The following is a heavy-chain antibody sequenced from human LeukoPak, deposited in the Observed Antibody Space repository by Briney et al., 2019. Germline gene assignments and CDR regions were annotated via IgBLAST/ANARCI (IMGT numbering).Heavy chain of an antibody. Sequence: SETLSLTCTVSGGSISSYYWSWIRQPPGKGLEWIGYIYYSGSTNYNPSLKSRVTISVDTSKNQFSLKLSSVTAADTAVYYCARSPWAAAGTGWFDPWGQGTLVTVSS. CDR1: GGSISSYY. J-gene: IGHJ5*02. CDR2: IYYSGST. D-gene: IGHD6-13*01. CDR3: ARSPWAAAGTGWFDP. V-gene: IGHV4-59*01.